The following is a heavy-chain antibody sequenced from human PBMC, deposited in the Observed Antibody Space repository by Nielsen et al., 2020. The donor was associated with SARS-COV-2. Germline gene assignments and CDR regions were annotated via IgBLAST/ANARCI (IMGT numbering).Heavy chain of an antibody. Sequence: ASVKVSCKASGYTFTSYYMHWVRQAPGQGLEWMGIINPSGGSTSYAQKFQGRVTMTRDTSTSTVYMELSSLRSEDTAVYYCARDRSRITIFGVVLGYWGQGTLVTVSS. J-gene: IGHJ4*02. CDR1: GYTFTSYY. D-gene: IGHD3-3*01. CDR2: INPSGGST. CDR3: ARDRSRITIFGVVLGY. V-gene: IGHV1-46*01.